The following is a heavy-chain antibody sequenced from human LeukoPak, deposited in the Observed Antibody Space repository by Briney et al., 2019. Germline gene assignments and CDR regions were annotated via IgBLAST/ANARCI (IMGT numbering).Heavy chain of an antibody. J-gene: IGHJ5*02. Sequence: PGWSLRLSCAPSRFTFSAYWMHWVRQAAGRGGLLVARIINDGRKTNYADSVKGRCTISRDNSKHILSLQISILKLDDTVVCFYARVRMAGDGKAPGGGRFDPWGQGTLVTVSS. CDR3: ARVRMAGDGKAPGGGRFDP. D-gene: IGHD5-24*01. V-gene: IGHV3-74*01. CDR2: IINDGRKT. CDR1: RFTFSAYW.